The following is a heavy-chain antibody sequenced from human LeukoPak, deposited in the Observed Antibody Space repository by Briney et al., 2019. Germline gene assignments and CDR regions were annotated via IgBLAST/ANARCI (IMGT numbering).Heavy chain of an antibody. CDR3: ARDKDLQLVGDN. CDR2: ISGSGGTT. D-gene: IGHD6-13*01. V-gene: IGHV3-23*01. Sequence: GGSLRLSCAASGFTFSTFPMSWVRQAPGKGLEWVSAISGSGGTTHYADSVKGRFTISRDNSQNTLYLQMESLRGEDTAVYYCARDKDLQLVGDNWGQGTLVSVSS. J-gene: IGHJ4*02. CDR1: GFTFSTFP.